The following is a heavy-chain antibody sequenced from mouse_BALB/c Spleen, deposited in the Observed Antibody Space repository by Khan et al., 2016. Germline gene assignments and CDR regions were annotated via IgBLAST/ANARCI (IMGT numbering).Heavy chain of an antibody. CDR3: ARAGYYGDLAY. CDR2: INPDSYTI. CDR1: GFDFSRYW. D-gene: IGHD1-1*01. Sequence: EVQLQESGGGLVHPGGSLKLSCAASGFDFSRYWMSWVRQPPGKGLEWIGEINPDSYTINYTPSLKDKFIISRDTAKNTLYLQMSKVRSEDTALYYCARAGYYGDLAYWGQGTLVTVSA. J-gene: IGHJ3*01. V-gene: IGHV4-1*02.